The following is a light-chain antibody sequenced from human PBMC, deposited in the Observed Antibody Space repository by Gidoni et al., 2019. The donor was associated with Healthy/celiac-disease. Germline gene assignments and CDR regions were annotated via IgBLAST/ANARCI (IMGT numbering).Light chain of an antibody. J-gene: IGKJ5*01. CDR1: QSVSSY. CDR2: DAS. Sequence: EIVLTQSPATLSLSPGERATLSCRASQSVSSYLAWYQQKHGQAPRLLIYDASNRATGIPARFSGSGSGTDFTLTISSLEPEDFAVDYCQQRSNWRITFGQGTRLEIK. CDR3: QQRSNWRIT. V-gene: IGKV3-11*01.